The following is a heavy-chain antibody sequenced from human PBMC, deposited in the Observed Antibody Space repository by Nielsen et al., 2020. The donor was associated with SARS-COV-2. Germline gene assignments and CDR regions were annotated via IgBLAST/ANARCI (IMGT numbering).Heavy chain of an antibody. CDR1: GFMFNNYA. D-gene: IGHD2-15*01. V-gene: IGHV3-23*01. J-gene: IGHJ3*01. CDR3: AKDRGFQGDAFDV. Sequence: GESLKISCSASGFMFNNYAMSWVRQAPGKGLQWVSGVSGGGSTYYANSVRGRFTVSRDNSKSTVYLHMNTLRVEDTAVYYCAKDRGFQGDAFDVWGQGTVVTVSS. CDR2: VSGGGST.